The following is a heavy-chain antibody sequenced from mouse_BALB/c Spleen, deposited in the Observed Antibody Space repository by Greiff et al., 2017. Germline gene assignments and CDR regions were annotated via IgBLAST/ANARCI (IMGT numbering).Heavy chain of an antibody. Sequence: EVQLVESGGGLVQPGGSRKLSCAASGFTFSSFGMHWVRQAPEKGLEWVAYISSGSSTIYYADTVKGRFTISRDNPKNTLFLQMTSLRSEDTAMYYCARSGYDGYPYAMDYWGQGTSVTVSS. D-gene: IGHD2-3*01. V-gene: IGHV5-17*02. CDR2: ISSGSSTI. CDR3: ARSGYDGYPYAMDY. J-gene: IGHJ4*01. CDR1: GFTFSSFG.